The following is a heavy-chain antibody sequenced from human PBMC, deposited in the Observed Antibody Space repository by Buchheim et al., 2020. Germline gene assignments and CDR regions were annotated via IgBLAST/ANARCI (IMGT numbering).Heavy chain of an antibody. V-gene: IGHV3-33*01. CDR1: GFMFSNYA. CDR3: ARHGTDV. Sequence: QVRLVESGGGVVQPGTSLRLSCATSGFMFSNYAMHWVRQAPGKGLEWVAVTWYDGDSKYYGDSVKGRFTISRDNSKNTLYLQMNSLRAEDTAVYYCARHGTDVWGQGTT. CDR2: TWYDGDSK. J-gene: IGHJ6*02.